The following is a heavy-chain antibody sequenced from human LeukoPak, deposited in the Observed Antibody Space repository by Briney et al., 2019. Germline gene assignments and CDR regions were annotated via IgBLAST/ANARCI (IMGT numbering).Heavy chain of an antibody. D-gene: IGHD3-10*01. CDR2: IHITEST. CDR3: ARDHIGLIPDY. Sequence: SSETLSLTCTVSSGSIINYYWSWVRQSPGKGLEWIGRIHITESTNYNPSLKSRVTLSQDTSKSQISLRLRSVTAADTAVCYCARDHIGLIPDYWGQGTLVSVSS. CDR1: SGSIINYY. V-gene: IGHV4-4*07. J-gene: IGHJ4*02.